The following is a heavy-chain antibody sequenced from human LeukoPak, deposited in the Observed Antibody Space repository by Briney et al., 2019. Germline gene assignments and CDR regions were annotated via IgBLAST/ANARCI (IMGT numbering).Heavy chain of an antibody. CDR1: GFTFSSYE. J-gene: IGHJ4*02. V-gene: IGHV3-48*03. CDR3: ARGDYYDSSGYLDY. CDR2: ISSSGSTI. D-gene: IGHD3-22*01. Sequence: PGGSLRLSCAAPGFTFSSYEMNWVRQAPGKGLEWVSYISSSGSTIYYADSVKGRFAISRDNAKNSLYLQMNSLRAEDTAVYYCARGDYYDSSGYLDYWGQGTLVTVSS.